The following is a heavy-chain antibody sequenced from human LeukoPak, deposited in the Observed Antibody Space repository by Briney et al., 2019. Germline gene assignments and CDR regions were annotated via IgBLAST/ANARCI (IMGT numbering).Heavy chain of an antibody. D-gene: IGHD2-8*02. CDR2: ISHTGST. Sequence: KPSETLSLTCTVSGDSISNNFWWSWVRQPPGKGLDWIGEISHTGSTKYNPSLKNRVTISRDSSKNQFSLKLNSVTAADTATYYCTRSAGWWSLDYWGQGALVTVSS. CDR3: TRSAGWWSLDY. J-gene: IGHJ4*02. V-gene: IGHV4-4*02. CDR1: GDSISNNFW.